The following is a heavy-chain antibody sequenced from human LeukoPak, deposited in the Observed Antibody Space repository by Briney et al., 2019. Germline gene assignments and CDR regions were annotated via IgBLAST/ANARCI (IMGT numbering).Heavy chain of an antibody. V-gene: IGHV3-7*01. CDR2: IKQDGSEK. Sequence: AGGSLRLSCAASGFTFSSYWMSWVRQAPGKGLEWVANIKQDGSEKYYVDSVKGRFTISRDNAKNSLYLQMNSLRSEDTAVYYCVREVVVPATITYYYYYGMDVWGQGTTVTVSS. CDR3: VREVVVPATITYYYYYGMDV. D-gene: IGHD2-2*02. CDR1: GFTFSSYW. J-gene: IGHJ6*02.